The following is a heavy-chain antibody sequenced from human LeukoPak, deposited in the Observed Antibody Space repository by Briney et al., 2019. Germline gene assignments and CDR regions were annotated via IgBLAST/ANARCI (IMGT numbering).Heavy chain of an antibody. Sequence: GASVKVSCKVSGYTLTELSMHWVRQAPGQGLEWMGIINPSGGSTSYAQKFQGRVTMTRDMSTSTVYMELSSLRSEDTAVYYCAREGHYWGQGTLVTVSS. J-gene: IGHJ4*02. CDR1: GYTLTELS. CDR3: AREGHY. V-gene: IGHV1-46*01. CDR2: INPSGGST.